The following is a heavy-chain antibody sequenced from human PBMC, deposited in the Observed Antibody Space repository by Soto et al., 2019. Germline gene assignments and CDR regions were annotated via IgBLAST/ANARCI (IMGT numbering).Heavy chain of an antibody. CDR2: INPSGGST. V-gene: IGHV1-46*01. CDR3: ARRVSELPFDY. CDR1: GYTFTSYY. J-gene: IGHJ4*02. Sequence: GVSVKVACKASGYTFTSYYMHWVRQAPGQGLEWMGIINPSGGSTSYAQKFQGRVTMTRDTSTSTVYMELSSLRSEDTAVYYCARRVSELPFDYWGQGTLVTVSS. D-gene: IGHD1-26*01.